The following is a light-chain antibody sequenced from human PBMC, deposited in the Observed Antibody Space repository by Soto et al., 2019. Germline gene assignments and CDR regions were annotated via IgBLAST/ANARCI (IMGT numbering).Light chain of an antibody. J-gene: IGKJ4*01. CDR3: QHGYTTIRS. CDR1: QSISNF. CDR2: AAS. Sequence: DIQLTQSPSSLSASVGERATICCRASQSISNFLNWYQQQPGNAPQRLIYAASRLHSVVPPRFSGSGAGTDFTPTISSLQPEDVANYFWQHGYTTIRSFGGGTKVE. V-gene: IGKV1-39*01.